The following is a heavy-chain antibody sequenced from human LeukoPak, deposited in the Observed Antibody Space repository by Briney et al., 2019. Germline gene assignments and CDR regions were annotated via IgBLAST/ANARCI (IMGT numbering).Heavy chain of an antibody. CDR2: IIPILGIA. CDR1: GGTFSSYA. J-gene: IGHJ4*02. Sequence: SVKVSCKASGGTFSSYAISWVRQAPGQGLEWMGRIIPILGIANYAQKFQGRVTITADKSTSTAYMELRSLRSDDTAVYYCAREYYYGSGSYGLGFDYWGQGTLVTVSS. CDR3: AREYYYGSGSYGLGFDY. V-gene: IGHV1-69*04. D-gene: IGHD3-10*01.